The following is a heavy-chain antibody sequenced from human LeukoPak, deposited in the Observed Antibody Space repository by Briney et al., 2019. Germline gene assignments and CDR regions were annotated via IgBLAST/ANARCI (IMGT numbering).Heavy chain of an antibody. Sequence: GGSLRFSCAASGFTFSSYAMGWGRQAPGKGLEWFSAISGNSGSDTYYADAVKGRFTISRDNSKTTLYLEMNSLRAEDTAVYYCAKGSSSGRPYFFDYWGQGSLVAVSS. CDR3: AKGSSSGRPYFFDY. CDR1: GFTFSSYA. J-gene: IGHJ4*02. D-gene: IGHD3-10*01. V-gene: IGHV3-23*01. CDR2: ISGNSGSDT.